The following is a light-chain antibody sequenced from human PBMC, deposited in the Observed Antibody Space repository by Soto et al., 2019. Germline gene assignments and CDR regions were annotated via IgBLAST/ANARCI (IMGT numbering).Light chain of an antibody. J-gene: IGLJ1*01. CDR1: SSDVCAYNY. CDR3: TSYTNSNTRV. CDR2: EVS. V-gene: IGLV2-14*01. Sequence: QSALTQPASVSGSPGQSITISCTGTSSDVCAYNYVSWYQQHPGKAPKLMIYEVSNRPSGVSNRFSGSKSANTASLAISGLQAEDEADYYCTSYTNSNTRVFGTGTKLTVL.